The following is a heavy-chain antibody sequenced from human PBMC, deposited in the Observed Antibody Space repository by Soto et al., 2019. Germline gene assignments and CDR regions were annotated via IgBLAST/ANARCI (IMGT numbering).Heavy chain of an antibody. CDR3: ARESYYPSGNYSTYYTYAMDV. Sequence: SCNGSGYIFTNYWLNWVRQMPFKVLEWRGRVDPTDSYSNYSPSFQGHVTISADKSISTAYLQWSSLKASDTAMYYCARESYYPSGNYSTYYTYAMDVWGQGTTVTVSS. V-gene: IGHV5-10-1*01. CDR1: GYIFTNYW. J-gene: IGHJ6*02. CDR2: VDPTDSYS. D-gene: IGHD3-10*01.